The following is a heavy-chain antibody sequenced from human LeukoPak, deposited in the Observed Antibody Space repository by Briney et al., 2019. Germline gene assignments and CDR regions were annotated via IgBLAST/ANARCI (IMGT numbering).Heavy chain of an antibody. CDR2: IKQDGSEK. Sequence: GGSLRLSCAASGFTFSSYWMSWVRQAPGKGLEWVANIKQDGSEKYYVDSVKGRFTISRDNAKNSLYLQMNSLRAEDTAVYYCARDPERTYYYGSGSSSSHNWFDPWGQGTLVTASS. CDR3: ARDPERTYYYGSGSSSSHNWFDP. D-gene: IGHD3-10*01. V-gene: IGHV3-7*01. CDR1: GFTFSSYW. J-gene: IGHJ5*02.